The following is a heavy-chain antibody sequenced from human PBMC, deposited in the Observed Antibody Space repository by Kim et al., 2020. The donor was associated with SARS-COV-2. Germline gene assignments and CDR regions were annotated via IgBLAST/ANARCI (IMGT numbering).Heavy chain of an antibody. CDR3: ARAVKPHTVVVIALNYYY. D-gene: IGHD2-21*01. V-gene: IGHV4-34*01. CDR2: INHSGST. CDR1: GGSFSGYY. Sequence: SETLSLTCAVYGGSFSGYYWSWIRQPPGKGLEWIGEINHSGSTNYNPSLKSRVTISVDTSKNQFSLKLSSVTAADTAVYYCARAVKPHTVVVIALNYYY. J-gene: IGHJ6*01.